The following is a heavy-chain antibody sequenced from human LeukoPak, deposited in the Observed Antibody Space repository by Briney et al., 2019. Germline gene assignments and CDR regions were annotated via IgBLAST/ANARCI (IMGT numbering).Heavy chain of an antibody. CDR3: ARKGSNDYYYYGMDV. V-gene: IGHV1-18*01. Sequence: ASVKVSCKASGYTFTSYGISWVRQAPGQGLEWMGWISAYNGNTNYAQKFQGRVTITADKSTSTAYMELSSLRSEDTAVYYCARKGSNDYYYYGMDVWGQGTTVTVSS. J-gene: IGHJ6*02. CDR2: ISAYNGNT. CDR1: GYTFTSYG.